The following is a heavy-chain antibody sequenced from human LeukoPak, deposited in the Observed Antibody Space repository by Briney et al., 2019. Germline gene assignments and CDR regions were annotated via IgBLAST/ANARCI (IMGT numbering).Heavy chain of an antibody. Sequence: GGSLRPSCAASGFTFSNYGMHWVRQAPGKGLEWVALIWYDGSNKYYTDSVKGRLTISRDNSKDTLFLQMNGLRAEDTAVYYCAREGPRGNSQFDYWGQGTLVTVSS. J-gene: IGHJ4*02. CDR1: GFTFSNYG. CDR3: AREGPRGNSQFDY. CDR2: IWYDGSNK. V-gene: IGHV3-33*01. D-gene: IGHD2/OR15-2a*01.